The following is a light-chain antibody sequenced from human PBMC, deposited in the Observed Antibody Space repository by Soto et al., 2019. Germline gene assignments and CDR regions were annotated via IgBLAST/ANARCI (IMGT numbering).Light chain of an antibody. CDR1: QSIGGF. Sequence: IQMTQSPSSLSLSLVDRVTITCRASQSIGGFLNWYQQKLGKAPKLLIYAASSLQSGVPSRFSGSGSGTDFTLTISSLQPEDFATYYCQQSYSTPLTFGGGTKVDIK. V-gene: IGKV1-39*01. CDR3: QQSYSTPLT. J-gene: IGKJ4*01. CDR2: AAS.